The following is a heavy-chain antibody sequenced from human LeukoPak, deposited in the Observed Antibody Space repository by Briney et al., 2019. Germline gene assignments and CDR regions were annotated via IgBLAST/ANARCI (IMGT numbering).Heavy chain of an antibody. CDR1: GFTFSSYS. CDR2: ISSSSSYI. V-gene: IGHV3-21*01. D-gene: IGHD6-13*01. J-gene: IGHJ3*02. CDR3: ARRGIAAASHAGPDAFDI. Sequence: GGSLRLSCAASGFTFSSYSMNWVRQAPGKGLEWVSSISSSSSYIYYAHSVKGRFTSSRYTAKNSLSMQMSSLRAEDTAVYYCARRGIAAASHAGPDAFDIWGQGTMVTVSS.